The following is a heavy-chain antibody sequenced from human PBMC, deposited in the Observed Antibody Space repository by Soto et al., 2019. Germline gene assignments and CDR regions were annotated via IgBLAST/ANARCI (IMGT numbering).Heavy chain of an antibody. CDR3: AKETTRFAVPPALDY. Sequence: GGSLRLSCEASGYTFNNYAMHWVRLAAGKGLGWVAGISYDGRNTFYADSVKGRFTISRDNSKNTLSLQMNSLRAEDTAVYYCAKETTRFAVPPALDYWGQGTLVTVSS. CDR1: GYTFNNYA. CDR2: ISYDGRNT. D-gene: IGHD1-1*01. J-gene: IGHJ4*02. V-gene: IGHV3-30*18.